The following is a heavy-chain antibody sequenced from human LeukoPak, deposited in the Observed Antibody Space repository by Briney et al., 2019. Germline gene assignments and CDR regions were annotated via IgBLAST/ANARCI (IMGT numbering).Heavy chain of an antibody. J-gene: IGHJ4*02. CDR1: GRSISSGSYY. Sequence: PSETLSLTCTVSGRSISSGSYYWSWIRQPAGTGLEWIGRIYPSGTTNYNPSLKSRVTISVDTSKNQFSLKLRSVTAADTAVYYCARGQEVVAENYFDYWGQGTLVTVSS. V-gene: IGHV4-61*02. CDR3: ARGQEVVAENYFDY. CDR2: IYPSGTT. D-gene: IGHD5-12*01.